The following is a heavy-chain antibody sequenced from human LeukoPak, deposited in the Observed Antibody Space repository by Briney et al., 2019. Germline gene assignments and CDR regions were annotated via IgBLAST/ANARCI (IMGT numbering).Heavy chain of an antibody. Sequence: SETLSLTCTVSGGSISSGDYYWSWIRQPPGKGLEWIGYIYYSGSTYYNLSLKSRVTISVDTSKNQFSLKLSSVTAADTAVYYCATHGSGSPFDRYYFDYWGQGTLVTVSS. V-gene: IGHV4-30-4*01. D-gene: IGHD3-10*01. CDR2: IYYSGST. CDR1: GGSISSGDYY. CDR3: ATHGSGSPFDRYYFDY. J-gene: IGHJ4*02.